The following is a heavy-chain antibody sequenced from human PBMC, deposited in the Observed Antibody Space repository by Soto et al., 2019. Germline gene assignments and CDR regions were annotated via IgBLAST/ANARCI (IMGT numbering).Heavy chain of an antibody. CDR3: AREGPEFGVVTYYLHA. V-gene: IGHV1-46*03. D-gene: IGHD3-3*01. J-gene: IGHJ4*02. CDR2: INPSGGST. Sequence: ASVKVSCKASGYTFTIYYMHWVRQAPGQGLEWMGIINPSGGSTSYAQKFQGRVTMTRDTSTSTVYMELSSLRSEDTAVYYCAREGPEFGVVTYYLHARGQGPLGTV. CDR1: GYTFTIYY.